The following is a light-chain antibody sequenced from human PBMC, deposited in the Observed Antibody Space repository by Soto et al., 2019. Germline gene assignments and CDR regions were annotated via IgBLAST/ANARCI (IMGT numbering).Light chain of an antibody. CDR3: QQYYKWPRT. CDR2: GAS. J-gene: IGKJ1*01. CDR1: QRVDSS. Sequence: EIVMTQSLAILSLSSGERATLSCRASQRVDSSLAWYQQTPGQAPRLLIHGASTRAPGVPDRLSGSGSGTEFTLTISSLQSEDFAVYYCQQYYKWPRTFGQGTKVDI. V-gene: IGKV3-15*01.